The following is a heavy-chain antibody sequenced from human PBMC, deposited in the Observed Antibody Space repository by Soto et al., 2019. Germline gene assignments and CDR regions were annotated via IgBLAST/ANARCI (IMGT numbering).Heavy chain of an antibody. J-gene: IGHJ4*02. CDR3: TTDPPVTGDHLPFDY. Sequence: GGSLRLSCAASGFTFSNAWMNWVRQAPGKGLEWVGRIKSKTDGGTTDYAAPVKGRFTISRDDSKNTLYLQMNSLKTEDTAVYYCTTDPPVTGDHLPFDYWGQGTLVTVSS. D-gene: IGHD2-21*02. CDR1: GFTFSNAW. CDR2: IKSKTDGGTT. V-gene: IGHV3-15*07.